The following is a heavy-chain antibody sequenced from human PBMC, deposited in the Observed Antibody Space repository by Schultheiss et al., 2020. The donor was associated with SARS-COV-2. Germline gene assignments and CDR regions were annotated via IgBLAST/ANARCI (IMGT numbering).Heavy chain of an antibody. V-gene: IGHV3-23*03. D-gene: IGHD6-19*01. CDR2: IYSGGST. Sequence: GGSLRLSCAASGFTFSSYAMSWVRQAPGKGLEWVSVIYSGGSTYYADSVKGRFTISRDNSKNTLYLQMSSLRAEDTAVYYCVKDLYSSGWFLLDYWGQGTLVTVSS. CDR1: GFTFSSYA. CDR3: VKDLYSSGWFLLDY. J-gene: IGHJ4*02.